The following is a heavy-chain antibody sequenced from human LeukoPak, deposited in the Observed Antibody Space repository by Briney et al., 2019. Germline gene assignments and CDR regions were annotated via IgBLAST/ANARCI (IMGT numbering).Heavy chain of an antibody. J-gene: IGHJ4*02. D-gene: IGHD1-26*01. CDR3: VSGSYYNFDY. CDR1: GYTLTELS. Sequence: ASVKVSCKVSGYTLTELSMHWVRQAPGKGLEWMGGFDPEDGETIYAQKFQGRVTMIEDTSTDTAYMELSSLRSEDTAVYYCVSGSYYNFDYWGQGTLVTVSS. CDR2: FDPEDGET. V-gene: IGHV1-24*01.